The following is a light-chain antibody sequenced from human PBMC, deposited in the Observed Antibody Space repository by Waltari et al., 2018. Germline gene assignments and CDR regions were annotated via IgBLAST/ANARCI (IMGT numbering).Light chain of an antibody. J-gene: IGKJ1*01. V-gene: IGKV1-5*01. CDR2: DAS. CDR1: QSINNW. CDR3: QQYNSFWT. Sequence: DIQMTQSPSTLSASVGDRVTITCRASQSINNWLAWFQQKAGKAPKLLISDASRLESGVPSRFSGSGSGTEFTLTISSLQPDDFATYYCQQYNSFWTFGQGTKVEIK.